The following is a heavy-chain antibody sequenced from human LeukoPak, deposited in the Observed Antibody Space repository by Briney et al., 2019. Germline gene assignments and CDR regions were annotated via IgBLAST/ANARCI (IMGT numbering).Heavy chain of an antibody. J-gene: IGHJ4*02. V-gene: IGHV1-69*06. CDR3: AKGSRLREAGSYRF. CDR1: GGIFGSYA. Sequence: ASVKVSCKVSGGIFGSYAINLVRQAPGQGLEWLGRIIPIFDTPNYAQTFQGRVTISADKSTRTVYMELTSLRSEDTALYYCAKGSRLREAGSYRFWGQGTLVTVSS. D-gene: IGHD3-16*02. CDR2: IIPIFDTP.